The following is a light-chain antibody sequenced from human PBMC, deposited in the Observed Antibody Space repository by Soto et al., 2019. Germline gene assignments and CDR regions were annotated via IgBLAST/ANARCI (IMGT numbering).Light chain of an antibody. Sequence: DIQMTQSPSTLSASVGDRVTITCRASQSISSWLARYQQKPGKAPKLLIYDASSLESGVPSRFSRSGSGTEFTLTISSLQPDDFATYYCQQYNSYSRTFGQGTKVEIK. V-gene: IGKV1-5*01. CDR2: DAS. J-gene: IGKJ1*01. CDR1: QSISSW. CDR3: QQYNSYSRT.